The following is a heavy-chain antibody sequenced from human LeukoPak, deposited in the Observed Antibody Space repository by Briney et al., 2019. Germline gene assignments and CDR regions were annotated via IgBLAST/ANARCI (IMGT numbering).Heavy chain of an antibody. J-gene: IGHJ4*02. CDR1: RGSISSFY. Sequence: SETLSLTCTVSRGSISSFYWSWIRQPPAKGLEWFGYISYSGNTKYNPSRNSRVTISVDTSKNQFTLKLSSVTAADTAVYYCAGDYGGKFDDWGQGTLVTVSS. V-gene: IGHV4-59*01. D-gene: IGHD4-23*01. CDR3: AGDYGGKFDD. CDR2: ISYSGNT.